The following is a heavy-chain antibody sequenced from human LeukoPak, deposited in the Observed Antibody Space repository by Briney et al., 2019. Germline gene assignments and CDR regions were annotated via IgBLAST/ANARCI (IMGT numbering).Heavy chain of an antibody. CDR2: IDPNSGGT. D-gene: IGHD3-10*01. V-gene: IGHV1-2*02. J-gene: IGHJ2*01. CDR1: GYTFTAHY. CDR3: ARGRGTTMVRGFITNYFDL. Sequence: ASVKVSCKASGYTFTAHYIHWVRQAHGQGLEWMGWIDPNSGGTNYAQKFLGSVTMTGDTSINTAFMELSRLRSDDTAIYYCARGRGTTMVRGFITNYFDLWGRGSLVTVSS.